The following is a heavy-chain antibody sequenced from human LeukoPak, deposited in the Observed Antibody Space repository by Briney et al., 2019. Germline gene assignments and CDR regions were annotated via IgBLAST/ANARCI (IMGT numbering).Heavy chain of an antibody. CDR2: MNPNSGNT. J-gene: IGHJ6*03. D-gene: IGHD6-19*01. CDR1: GYTFSSYD. V-gene: IGHV1-8*01. CDR3: ARGRSGWSLSYYYYYYMDV. Sequence: GESLKISCKASGYTFSSYDIKWVRQATGQGLEWMGWMNPNSGNTGYAQKFQGRVTMTRNTSISTAYMELSSLRSEDTAVYYCARGRSGWSLSYYYYYYMDVWGKGTTVTVSS.